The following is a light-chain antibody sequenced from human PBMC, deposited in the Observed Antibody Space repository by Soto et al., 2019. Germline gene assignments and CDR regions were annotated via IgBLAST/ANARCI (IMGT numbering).Light chain of an antibody. CDR1: QSVSSSY. CDR3: QQYENSRWT. J-gene: IGKJ1*01. V-gene: IGKV3-20*01. Sequence: ENLLTQSPDTLSFSPGEKATPPCRASQSVSSSYLAWYQQTPGQPPRLLIYGTSNGATGIPDRFSGRGSGTDFTLTISRLEPEDFAVYYCQQYENSRWTFGQGTRVDIK. CDR2: GTS.